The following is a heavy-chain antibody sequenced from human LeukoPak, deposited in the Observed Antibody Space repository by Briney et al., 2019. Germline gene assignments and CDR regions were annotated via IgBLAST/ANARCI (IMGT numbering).Heavy chain of an antibody. D-gene: IGHD6-13*01. CDR1: GFTFSSYN. J-gene: IGHJ4*02. CDR3: ARDGYSSSWSDFDY. CDR2: MRTSSNTI. Sequence: GGSLRLSCEASGFTFSSYNMNWVRQAPGKGLEWVSYMRTSSNTIYYADSVKGRFTISRDNAKNSLYLQMNSLRDEDTAVYYCARDGYSSSWSDFDYWGQGTLVTVSS. V-gene: IGHV3-48*02.